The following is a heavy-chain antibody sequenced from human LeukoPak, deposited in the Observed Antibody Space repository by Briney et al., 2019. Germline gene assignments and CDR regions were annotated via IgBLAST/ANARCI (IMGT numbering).Heavy chain of an antibody. CDR3: ARVLAVTTDYFDY. V-gene: IGHV4-30-4*01. CDR1: GGSLSRGDYY. D-gene: IGHD4-17*01. CDR2: IYYSGST. J-gene: IGHJ4*02. Sequence: PSETLSLTCTVSGGSLSRGDYYWSWIRQPPGKVLEWIGYIYYSGSTYYNPSLKSRVSISVDTSKNRFSLKLSSVTAADTAVYYCARVLAVTTDYFDYWGQGTLVTVSS.